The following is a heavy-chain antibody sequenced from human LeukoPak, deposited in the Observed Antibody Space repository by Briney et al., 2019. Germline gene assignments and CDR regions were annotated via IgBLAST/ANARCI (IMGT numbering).Heavy chain of an antibody. CDR3: ARAGKYYYGSGSYSNWFDP. CDR1: GGSISSSNYY. D-gene: IGHD3-10*01. CDR2: IYYSGIS. V-gene: IGHV4-39*01. Sequence: SETLSLTCTVSGGSISSSNYYWGWIRQPPGKGLEWIGNIYYSGISSYNPSFRSRVTISIYTSNNQFSLKLSSVTAADTAVYYCARAGKYYYGSGSYSNWFDPWGQGTLVTVSS. J-gene: IGHJ5*02.